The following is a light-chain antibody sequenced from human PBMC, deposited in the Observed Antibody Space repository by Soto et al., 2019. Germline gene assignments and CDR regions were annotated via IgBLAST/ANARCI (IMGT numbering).Light chain of an antibody. J-gene: IGLJ3*02. CDR3: AAWDDSLNGHGV. CDR1: SSNIGSNT. V-gene: IGLV1-44*01. CDR2: SNN. Sequence: QSVLTQPPSASGTPGQRVTISCSGSSSNIGSNTVNWYQQLPGTAPTLLIYSNNQRPSGVPDRVSGSKSGTSASLAISGLQSEDEADYYCAAWDDSLNGHGVFGGGTKLTVL.